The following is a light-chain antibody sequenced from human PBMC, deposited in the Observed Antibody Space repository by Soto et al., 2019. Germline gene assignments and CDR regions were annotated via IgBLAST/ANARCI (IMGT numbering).Light chain of an antibody. CDR1: SGVIGAYNY. J-gene: IGLJ3*02. V-gene: IGLV2-11*01. Sequence: QSALTQPRSVSGSPGQSVTFSCTGTSGVIGAYNYVSWYQFHPGKAPKMIIYDVNKRPSGVPDRFSGSKSGNTASLTISWLQAEDEADYYCCSYAHTSRVFGGGTKVTVL. CDR2: DVN. CDR3: CSYAHTSRV.